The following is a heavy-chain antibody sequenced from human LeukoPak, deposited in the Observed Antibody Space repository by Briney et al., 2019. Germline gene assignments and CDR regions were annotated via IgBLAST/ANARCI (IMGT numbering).Heavy chain of an antibody. Sequence: SLSVSCTVSGYTFTGYYKHCVVRPPAQKREGLVGINPNSGGTHYGPTLKGRVTITRDTSINTVSLGLSRLRAEDTAVYFCASNPDPDCSGRSCDPGWFDPWGQGTLVTVSS. CDR3: ASNPDPDCSGRSCDPGWFDP. D-gene: IGHD2-15*01. CDR2: INPNSGGT. V-gene: IGHV1-2*02. J-gene: IGHJ5*02. CDR1: GYTFTGYY.